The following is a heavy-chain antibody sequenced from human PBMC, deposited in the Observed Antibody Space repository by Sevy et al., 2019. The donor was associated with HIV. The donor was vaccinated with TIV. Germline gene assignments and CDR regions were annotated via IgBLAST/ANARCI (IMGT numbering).Heavy chain of an antibody. J-gene: IGHJ4*02. CDR2: ISYDGSNK. Sequence: GGSLRLSCAASGFTFSSYAMHWVRQAPGKGLEWVAVISYDGSNKYYADSVKGRFTISRDNSKNTLYLQMNSLRAEDTAVYYCARSSSGGGEDYWGQGTLVTVSS. V-gene: IGHV3-30-3*01. D-gene: IGHD3-16*01. CDR1: GFTFSSYA. CDR3: ARSSSGGGEDY.